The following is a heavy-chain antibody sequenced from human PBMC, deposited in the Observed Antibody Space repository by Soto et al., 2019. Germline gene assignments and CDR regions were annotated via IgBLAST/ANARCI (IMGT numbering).Heavy chain of an antibody. CDR1: GGSFSGYY. D-gene: IGHD6-13*01. CDR2: INHSGST. Sequence: SETLSLTCAVYGGSFSGYYWSWIRQLPGKGLEWIGEINHSGSTNYNPSLKSRVTISVDTSKNQFSLKLSSVTAADTAVYYCARVVTYSSSWYRTYYYYGMDVWGQVTTVTVSS. V-gene: IGHV4-34*01. J-gene: IGHJ6*02. CDR3: ARVVTYSSSWYRTYYYYGMDV.